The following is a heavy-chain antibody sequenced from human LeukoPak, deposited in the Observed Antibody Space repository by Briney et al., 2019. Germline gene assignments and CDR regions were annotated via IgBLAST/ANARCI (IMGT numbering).Heavy chain of an antibody. V-gene: IGHV4-39*02. CDR2: IYYSGST. Sequence: PSETLSLTCTVSGGSISSSSYYWGWIRQPPGKELEWIGSIYYSGSTYYNPSLNSRVTISVDTSKNHFSLKLTSVTAADTAVYYCARRGYYGDSFDYWGQGTLVTVSS. CDR3: ARRGYYGDSFDY. CDR1: GGSISSSSYY. D-gene: IGHD4-17*01. J-gene: IGHJ4*02.